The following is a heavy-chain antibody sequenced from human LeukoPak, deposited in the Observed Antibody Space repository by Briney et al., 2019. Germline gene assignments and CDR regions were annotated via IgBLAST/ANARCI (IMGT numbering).Heavy chain of an antibody. D-gene: IGHD3-10*01. V-gene: IGHV3-20*04. J-gene: IGHJ6*03. Sequence: PGGSLRLSCAASGFIFDDYGMSWVRHTPGKGLEWVAGINWNGGSTSYVDSVKGRITISRDNAKNSLYLQMNSLRAEDTALYYCARAGAMVRDYMDVWGKGTTVTVSS. CDR2: INWNGGST. CDR3: ARAGAMVRDYMDV. CDR1: GFIFDDYG.